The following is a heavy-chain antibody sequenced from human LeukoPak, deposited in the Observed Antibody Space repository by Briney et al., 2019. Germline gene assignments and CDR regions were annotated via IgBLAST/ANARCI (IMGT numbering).Heavy chain of an antibody. CDR3: TRDWNDLDY. CDR1: GFTFSNYG. CDR2: ISCEGSNK. D-gene: IGHD1-1*01. J-gene: IGHJ4*02. V-gene: IGHV3-30*03. Sequence: GGSLRLSCAASGFTFSNYGMHWVRQAPGKGLEWVAVISCEGSNKYYADSVKGRFTISRDNYRNILYLQMNSLRAEDTAVYYSTRDWNDLDYWGQGTLVTVSS.